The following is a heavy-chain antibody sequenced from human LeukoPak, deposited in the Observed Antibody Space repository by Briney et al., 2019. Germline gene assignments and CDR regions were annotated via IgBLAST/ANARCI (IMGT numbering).Heavy chain of an antibody. CDR2: MYPGDSDT. CDR3: AIGGDSSTSCYRCFNY. D-gene: IGHD2-2*02. J-gene: IGHJ4*02. Sequence: GGSLKISCQSSGYRFTNYWIGWVRQMPGKGLEWMGIMYPGDSDTRYSPSFQGQVTISADKSIGTAYLQWSSLKASDTAMYYCAIGGDSSTSCYRCFNYWGQGTLVTVSS. CDR1: GYRFTNYW. V-gene: IGHV5-51*01.